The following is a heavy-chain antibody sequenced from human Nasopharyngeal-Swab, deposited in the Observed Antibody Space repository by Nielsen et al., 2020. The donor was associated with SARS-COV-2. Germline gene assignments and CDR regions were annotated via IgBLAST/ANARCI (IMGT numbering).Heavy chain of an antibody. D-gene: IGHD3-3*01. CDR1: GGSISSGGYY. CDR3: ARGRITIFGVVTHFDY. V-gene: IGHV4-31*03. CDR2: IYYSGST. Sequence: SETLSLTCTVSGGSISSGGYYWSWIRQHPGKGLEWMGYIYYSGSTYYNPSLKSRVTISVDPSKNQFSLKLSSVTAADTAVYYCARGRITIFGVVTHFDYWGQGTLVTVSS. J-gene: IGHJ4*02.